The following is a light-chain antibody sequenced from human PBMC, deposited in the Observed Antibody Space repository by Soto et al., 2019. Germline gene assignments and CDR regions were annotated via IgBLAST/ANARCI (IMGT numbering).Light chain of an antibody. CDR3: QQYNNWPET. V-gene: IGKV3-15*01. CDR2: GAS. Sequence: GRSQSPATVSVSPGKRASISCGASQSVRGNLAWYQQKPGQSPRLLIYGASSRATGIPARFSGSGSGTEFTLTISSLQSEDFAVYYCQQYNNWPETFGQGTKV. J-gene: IGKJ1*01. CDR1: QSVRGN.